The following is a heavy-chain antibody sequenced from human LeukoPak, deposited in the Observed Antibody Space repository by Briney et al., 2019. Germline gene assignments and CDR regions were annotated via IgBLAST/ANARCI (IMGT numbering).Heavy chain of an antibody. D-gene: IGHD6-13*01. CDR2: INHSGST. V-gene: IGHV4-34*01. CDR1: GGSFSGYY. CDR3: ARGIAAAR. J-gene: IGHJ4*02. Sequence: PSETQSLTCAVYGGSFSGYYWSWIRQPPGKGLEWIGEINHSGSTNYNPSLKSRVTISVDTSKNQFSLKLSSVTAADTAVYYCARGIAAARWGQGTLVTVSS.